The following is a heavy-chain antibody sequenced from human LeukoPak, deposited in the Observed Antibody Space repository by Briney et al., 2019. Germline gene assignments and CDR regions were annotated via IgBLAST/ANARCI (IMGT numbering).Heavy chain of an antibody. Sequence: SVKVSCKASGGTFSNSVLSWVRQAPGQGLEWMGRITPLVDITDYAQKFQDRVTITADKSTSTVYLELSSLRSEDTAVYYCARLSDGHCSGGSCYKFDYRGQGTLVTVSS. CDR1: GGTFSNSV. D-gene: IGHD2-15*01. V-gene: IGHV1-69*04. CDR3: ARLSDGHCSGGSCYKFDY. CDR2: ITPLVDIT. J-gene: IGHJ4*02.